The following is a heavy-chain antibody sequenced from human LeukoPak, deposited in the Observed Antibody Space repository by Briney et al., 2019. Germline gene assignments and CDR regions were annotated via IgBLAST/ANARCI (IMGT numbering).Heavy chain of an antibody. V-gene: IGHV1-18*01. CDR2: ISVYNGNT. CDR3: AKVVAAAGPGPKD. CDR1: GYTFTSYG. Sequence: ASVKVSCKASGYTFTSYGISWVRQPPGQGLEWMGWISVYNGNTNYDQKLQGRVTMTTDTSKNTAYMEQRSLRCDDTAVYYCAKVVAAAGPGPKDWGQGTLVTVSS. J-gene: IGHJ4*01. D-gene: IGHD6-13*01.